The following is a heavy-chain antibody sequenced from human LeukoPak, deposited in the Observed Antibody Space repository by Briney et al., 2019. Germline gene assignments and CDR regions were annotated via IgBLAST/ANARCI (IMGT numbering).Heavy chain of an antibody. D-gene: IGHD1-26*01. CDR3: ARWVGANLFDY. Sequence: GGSLRPSCAASGFTFSSYSMNWVRQAPGKGLEWVSSISSSSSYIYYADSVKGRFTISRDNAKNSLYLQMNSLRAEDTAVYYCARWVGANLFDYWGQGTLVTVSS. V-gene: IGHV3-21*01. CDR1: GFTFSSYS. J-gene: IGHJ4*02. CDR2: ISSSSSYI.